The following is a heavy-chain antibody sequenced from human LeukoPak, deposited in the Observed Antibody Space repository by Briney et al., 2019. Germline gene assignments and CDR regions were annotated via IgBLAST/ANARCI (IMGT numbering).Heavy chain of an antibody. CDR2: ISSSGNYI. Sequence: KPGGSLRLSCVASGFTFSSHSMNWVRQAPGKGLEWVASISSSGNYIYYADSVRGRFTVSRDNAKNSVYLQMSSLGAEDTAVYYCARDHPTGMPDYWGQGTLVTVSS. CDR3: ARDHPTGMPDY. CDR1: GFTFSSHS. V-gene: IGHV3-21*06. D-gene: IGHD2-2*01. J-gene: IGHJ4*02.